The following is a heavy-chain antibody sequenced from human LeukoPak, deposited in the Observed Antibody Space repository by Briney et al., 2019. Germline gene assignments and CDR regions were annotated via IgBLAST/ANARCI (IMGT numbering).Heavy chain of an antibody. CDR2: ISSSSSYI. D-gene: IGHD4-11*01. Sequence: GGSLRLSCAASGFTFSSYSMNWVRQAPGKGLEWVSSISSSSSYIYYADSVKGRFTISRDNAKNSLYLQMNSLRAEDTAVYYCARGRGNYVLPYGYWGQGTLVTVSS. CDR1: GFTFSSYS. V-gene: IGHV3-21*01. J-gene: IGHJ4*02. CDR3: ARGRGNYVLPYGY.